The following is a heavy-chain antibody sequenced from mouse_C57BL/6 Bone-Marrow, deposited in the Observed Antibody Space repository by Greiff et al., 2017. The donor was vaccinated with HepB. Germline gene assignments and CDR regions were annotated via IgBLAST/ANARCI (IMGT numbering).Heavy chain of an antibody. CDR3: ARNRGGYYLYAMDY. CDR2: IWTGGGT. Sequence: QVQLQQSGPGLVAPSQSLSITCTVSGFSLTSYAISWVRQPPGKGLEWLGVIWTGGGTNYNSALKSRLSISKDNSKSQVFLKMNSLQTDDTARYYCARNRGGYYLYAMDYWGQGTSVTVSS. D-gene: IGHD2-3*01. J-gene: IGHJ4*01. V-gene: IGHV2-9-1*01. CDR1: GFSLTSYA.